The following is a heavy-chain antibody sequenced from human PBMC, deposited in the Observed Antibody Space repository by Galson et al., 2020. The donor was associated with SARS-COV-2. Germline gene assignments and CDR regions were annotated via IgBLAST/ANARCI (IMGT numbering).Heavy chain of an antibody. CDR2: ISWNSGSI. CDR3: AKGYDVLTGYTRGY. J-gene: IGHJ4*02. V-gene: IGHV3-9*01. D-gene: IGHD3-9*01. Sequence: GGSLRLSCAASGFTFDDYAMHWVRQAPGKGLEWVSGISWNSGSIGYADSVKGRFTISRDNAKNSLYLQMNSLRAEDTALYYCAKGYDVLTGYTRGYWGQGTLVTVSS. CDR1: GFTFDDYA.